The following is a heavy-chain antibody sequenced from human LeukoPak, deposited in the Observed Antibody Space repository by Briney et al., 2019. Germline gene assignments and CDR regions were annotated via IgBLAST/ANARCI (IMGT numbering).Heavy chain of an antibody. V-gene: IGHV4-34*01. D-gene: IGHD5-18*01. CDR1: GGSFSGYY. J-gene: IGHJ5*02. Sequence: KPSETLSLTHAVYGGSFSGYYWSWIRQPPGKGLEWIGEINHSGSTNYNPSLKSRVTISVDTSKNQFSLKLSSVTAADTAVYYCARGRGYSYGFCWFDPWGQGTLVTVSS. CDR3: ARGRGYSYGFCWFDP. CDR2: INHSGST.